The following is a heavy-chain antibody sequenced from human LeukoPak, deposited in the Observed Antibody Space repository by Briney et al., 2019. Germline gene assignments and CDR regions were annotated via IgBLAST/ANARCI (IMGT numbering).Heavy chain of an antibody. CDR2: ISGSGDNT. V-gene: IGHV3-23*01. J-gene: IGHJ4*02. CDR1: GFTFSSYA. D-gene: IGHD3-3*01. CDR3: AKDTLYYDFWSGYHDY. Sequence: PGGSLRLSCAASGFTFSSYAMAWVRQAPGKGLEWVSGISGSGDNTYYADSVKGRFTISRDNSKNTLYLQMNSLRAEDTAVYYCAKDTLYYDFWSGYHDYWGLGTLVTVSS.